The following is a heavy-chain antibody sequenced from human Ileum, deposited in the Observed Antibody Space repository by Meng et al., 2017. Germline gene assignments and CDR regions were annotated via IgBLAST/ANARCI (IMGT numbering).Heavy chain of an antibody. J-gene: IGHJ4*02. CDR3: ARSLGYGDYWSY. V-gene: IGHV3-30*01. CDR2: ISYDGSNK. CDR1: GFTFSSYA. Sequence: QVQLGGAGGGVVQPGRSLRLSCAASGFTFSSYAMHWVRQAPGKGLEWVAVISYDGSNKYYADSVKGRFTISRDNSKNTLYLQMNSLRAEDTAVYYCARSLGYGDYWSYWGQGTLVTVSS. D-gene: IGHD4-17*01.